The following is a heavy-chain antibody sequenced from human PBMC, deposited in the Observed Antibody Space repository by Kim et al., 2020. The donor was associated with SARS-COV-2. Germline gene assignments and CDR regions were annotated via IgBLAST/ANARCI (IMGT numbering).Heavy chain of an antibody. CDR3: AQTPYYEAAYFQH. CDR1: GFTFSSYA. V-gene: IGHV3-30-3*01. Sequence: GGSLRLSCAASGFTFSSYAMPWVRQAPGKGLEWVAVISYDGSNKYYADSVKGRFTISRDNSKNTLYLQMNSLRAEDTAVYYCAQTPYYEAAYFQHWGQGTLVTVSS. CDR2: ISYDGSNK. J-gene: IGHJ1*01. D-gene: IGHD3-3*01.